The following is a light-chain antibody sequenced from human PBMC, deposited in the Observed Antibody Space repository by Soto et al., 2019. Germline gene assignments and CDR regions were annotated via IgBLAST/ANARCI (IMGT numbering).Light chain of an antibody. CDR2: GAS. Sequence: EIVMTQSPATLSVSPGERATLSCRASQSVSSNLAWYQQKPGQAPRLLIYGASTRATGIAARFSGSGAGTESTLTISSLQSEDVAGYYCQQGNNWPPWTFGRGTKV. CDR1: QSVSSN. J-gene: IGKJ1*01. V-gene: IGKV3-15*01. CDR3: QQGNNWPPWT.